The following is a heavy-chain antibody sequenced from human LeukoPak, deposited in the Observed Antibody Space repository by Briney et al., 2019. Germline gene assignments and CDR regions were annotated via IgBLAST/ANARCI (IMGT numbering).Heavy chain of an antibody. CDR1: GGSISSYY. D-gene: IGHD3-3*01. Sequence: SETLSLTCTVSGGSISSYYWSWIRQPPGKGLGWIGYIYYSGSTNYNPSLKSRVTISVDTSKNQFSLKLSSVTAADTAVYYCARNPISNYDFWSGYSQGLYYFDYWGQGTLVTVSS. CDR3: ARNPISNYDFWSGYSQGLYYFDY. CDR2: IYYSGST. V-gene: IGHV4-59*12. J-gene: IGHJ4*02.